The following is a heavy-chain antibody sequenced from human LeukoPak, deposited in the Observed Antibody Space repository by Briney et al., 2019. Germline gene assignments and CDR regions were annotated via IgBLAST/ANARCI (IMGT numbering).Heavy chain of an antibody. CDR2: IIPIFGTA. Sequence: ASVKVSCKASGGTFSSYAISWVRQAPGQGLEWMGGIIPIFGTANYAQKFQGRVTITTDESTSTAYMELSSLRSEDTAVYYCASGYYDFGEPLDYWGQGTLVTVSS. CDR1: GGTFSSYA. V-gene: IGHV1-69*05. CDR3: ASGYYDFGEPLDY. J-gene: IGHJ4*02. D-gene: IGHD3-3*01.